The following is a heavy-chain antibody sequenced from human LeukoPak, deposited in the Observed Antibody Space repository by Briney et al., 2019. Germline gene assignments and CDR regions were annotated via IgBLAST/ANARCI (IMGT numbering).Heavy chain of an antibody. CDR1: GGSISSSSYY. CDR3: ATAPSYYYDSSGYYYVRGGYFDY. CDR2: IYYSGST. J-gene: IGHJ4*02. D-gene: IGHD3-22*01. Sequence: PSETLSLTCTVSGGSISSSSYYWGWIRQPPGTGLEWIGNIYYSGSTYYNPPLKSRVTISVDTSKNQFSLKLSSVTAADTAVYYCATAPSYYYDSSGYYYVRGGYFDYWGQGTLVTVSS. V-gene: IGHV4-39*01.